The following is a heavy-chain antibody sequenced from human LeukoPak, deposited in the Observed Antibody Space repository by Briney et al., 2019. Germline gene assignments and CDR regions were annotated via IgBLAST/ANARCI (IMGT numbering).Heavy chain of an antibody. CDR3: ARGYDFWSGSSYGMDV. D-gene: IGHD3-3*01. Sequence: SETLSLTCAVSGGSISSGRYSWSWIRQPPGKGLEWIGYTYHSGSTYYNPSLKSRVTISVDRFKNQFSLKLNSVTAADTAVYYCARGYDFWSGSSYGMDVWGQGTTVTVSS. J-gene: IGHJ6*02. CDR1: GGSISSGRYS. CDR2: TYHSGST. V-gene: IGHV4-30-2*01.